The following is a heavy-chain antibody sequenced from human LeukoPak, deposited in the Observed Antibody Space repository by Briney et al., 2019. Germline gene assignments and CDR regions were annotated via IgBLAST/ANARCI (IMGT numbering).Heavy chain of an antibody. CDR2: SGTYT. V-gene: IGHV3-23*01. D-gene: IGHD1-26*01. J-gene: IGHJ4*02. CDR3: AKDLRLGWQQLPSYFDS. Sequence: SGTYTYYADSVKGRFTISRDNSKNTLYLQMDSLRAEDTAVYYCAKDLRLGWQQLPSYFDSWGQGTLVTVSS.